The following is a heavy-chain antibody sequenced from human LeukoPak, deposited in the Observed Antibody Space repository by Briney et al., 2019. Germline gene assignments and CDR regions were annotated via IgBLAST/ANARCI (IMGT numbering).Heavy chain of an antibody. CDR3: ARAKDTAVVTIDY. D-gene: IGHD5-18*01. V-gene: IGHV3-48*03. Sequence: GGPLRLSCTASGFSFSRYEMNWVRQAPGKGLEWVSYISSGGSTIHYADSVKGRFTISTDNAKNSLYLQMNSLRAEDTAVYYCARAKDTAVVTIDYWGQGTLVTVSS. J-gene: IGHJ4*02. CDR2: ISSGGSTI. CDR1: GFSFSRYE.